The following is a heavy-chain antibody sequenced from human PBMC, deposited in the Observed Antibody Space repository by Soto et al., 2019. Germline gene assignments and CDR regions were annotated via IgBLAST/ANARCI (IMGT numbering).Heavy chain of an antibody. CDR2: ISSSSSDI. CDR3: ATDFRDSIAGAGKESFDY. V-gene: IGHV3-21*04. Sequence: GWSLRLSVAAFVIAFTGNRMNWFRQGPGKGLEWVSSISSSSSDISYTDSLKGQFTISRDNAKNSLYLQMNSLKAEDTAVYYCATDFRDSIAGAGKESFDYWGQGTMVTVSS. J-gene: IGHJ4*02. D-gene: IGHD6-13*01. CDR1: VIAFTGNR.